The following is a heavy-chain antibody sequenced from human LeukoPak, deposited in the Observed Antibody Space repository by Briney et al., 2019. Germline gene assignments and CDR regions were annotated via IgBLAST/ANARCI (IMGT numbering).Heavy chain of an antibody. J-gene: IGHJ4*02. V-gene: IGHV3-23*01. CDR2: IGGSDGST. CDR3: AKDRKIRGVTAFDY. D-gene: IGHD3-10*01. Sequence: PGGSLRLSCAASGFTFSSYAMSWVRQAPGKGLEWVSGIGGSDGSTFYADSVKGRFTFSRDNSKNTLFLQMNSLRAEDTAVYYCAKDRKIRGVTAFDYWGQGTLVTVSS. CDR1: GFTFSSYA.